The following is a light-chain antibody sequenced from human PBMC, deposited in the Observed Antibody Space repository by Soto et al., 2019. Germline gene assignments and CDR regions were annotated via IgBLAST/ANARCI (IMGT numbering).Light chain of an antibody. Sequence: QSVLTQPASVSGSPGQSIAISCTGTSSDVGNYNYVSWYQQHPDKAPKLILYDVTNRPSGVSNRFSGSKSGNTASLTISGLQAEDEADYYCSSYTTISTYVFGTGTKVTV. CDR1: SSDVGNYNY. J-gene: IGLJ1*01. CDR2: DVT. V-gene: IGLV2-14*01. CDR3: SSYTTISTYV.